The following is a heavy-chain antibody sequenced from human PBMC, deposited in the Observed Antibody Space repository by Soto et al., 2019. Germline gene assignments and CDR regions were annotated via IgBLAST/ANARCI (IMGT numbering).Heavy chain of an antibody. CDR3: ARGGQLQNNYYYYYGMDV. CDR2: INPNSGGT. J-gene: IGHJ6*02. Sequence: QVQLVQYGAEVKKPGASVKVSCKASGYTFTGYYMHWVRQAPGQGLEWMGWINPNSGGTNYAQKFQGWVTMTRDTYISTAYMELSRLRSDDTAVYYCARGGQLQNNYYYYYGMDVWGQGTTVTVSS. D-gene: IGHD2-2*01. V-gene: IGHV1-2*04. CDR1: GYTFTGYY.